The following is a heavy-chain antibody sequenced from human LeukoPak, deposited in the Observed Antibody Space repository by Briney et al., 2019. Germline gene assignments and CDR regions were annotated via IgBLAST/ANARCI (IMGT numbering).Heavy chain of an antibody. J-gene: IGHJ4*02. Sequence: GGSLRLSCAASGFTFGSCAMRWVRQAPGKGLEWVSTISGSGRTTNYADSVKGRFTISRDNSKNTLYLQLDSLRAEDTAVYLCAKATAAAATDYWGQGTLVTVSS. CDR2: ISGSGRTT. V-gene: IGHV3-23*01. CDR1: GFTFGSCA. CDR3: AKATAAAATDY. D-gene: IGHD6-13*01.